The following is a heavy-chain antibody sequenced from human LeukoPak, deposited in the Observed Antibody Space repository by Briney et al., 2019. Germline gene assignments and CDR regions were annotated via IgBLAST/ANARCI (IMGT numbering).Heavy chain of an antibody. J-gene: IGHJ4*02. CDR3: AKTGGSGSYYQYYFDY. CDR2: ISWNSGSI. CDR1: GFTFDDYA. V-gene: IGHV3-9*01. D-gene: IGHD3-10*01. Sequence: GGSLRLSCAASGFTFDDYAMHWVRQAPGKGLEWVSGISWNSGSIGYADSVKGRFTISRDNTKNSLYLQMSSLRAEDTALYYCAKTGGSGSYYQYYFDYWGQGTLVTVSS.